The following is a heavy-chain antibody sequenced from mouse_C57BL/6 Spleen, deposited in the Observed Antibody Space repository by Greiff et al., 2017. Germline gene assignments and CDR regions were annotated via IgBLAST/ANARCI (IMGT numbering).Heavy chain of an antibody. J-gene: IGHJ2*01. CDR3: ARRPPSYYYGSSPVDD. Sequence: QVQLKQSGPELVKPGASVKISCKASGYAFSSSWMNWVKQRPGKGLEWIGRIYPGDGDTNYNGKFKGKATLTADKSSSTAYMQLSSLTSEDSAGYFCARRPPSYYYGSSPVDDWGQGTTLTVSS. D-gene: IGHD1-1*01. CDR1: GYAFSSSW. V-gene: IGHV1-82*01. CDR2: IYPGDGDT.